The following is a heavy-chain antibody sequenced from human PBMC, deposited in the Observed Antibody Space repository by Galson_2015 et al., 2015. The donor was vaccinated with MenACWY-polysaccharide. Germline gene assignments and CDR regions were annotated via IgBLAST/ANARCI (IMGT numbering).Heavy chain of an antibody. D-gene: IGHD3-10*01. J-gene: IGHJ4*02. Sequence: SLRLSCAASGFTFSRYWMSWVRQAPGKWLKWVSGISSSGIYTYYADSVKGRFTISRDNSRNTLYLQMNSLRVEDTAVYYCVKSGLGDLGTSMARGVDYWGRGTLATVSS. CDR1: GFTFSRYW. CDR2: ISSSGIYT. CDR3: VKSGLGDLGTSMARGVDY. V-gene: IGHV3-23*01.